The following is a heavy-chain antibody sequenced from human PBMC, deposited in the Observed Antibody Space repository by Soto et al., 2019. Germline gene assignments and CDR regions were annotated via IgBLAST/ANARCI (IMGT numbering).Heavy chain of an antibody. V-gene: IGHV4-59*01. CDR1: GGSMSNSY. CDR3: ARGGWSVDF. CDR2: IYYSGST. J-gene: IGHJ4*02. D-gene: IGHD6-19*01. Sequence: SETLSLTCTVSGGSMSNSYWSWIRQPPGKGLEYIGYIYYSGSTNYNPSFWSRVTISIDTSKNQFSLKLNSVSAADTAVYYCARGGWSVDFWGQGTLVTVSS.